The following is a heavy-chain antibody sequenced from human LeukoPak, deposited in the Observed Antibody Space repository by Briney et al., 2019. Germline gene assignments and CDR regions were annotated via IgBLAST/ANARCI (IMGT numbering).Heavy chain of an antibody. CDR1: GYTFTGYY. J-gene: IGHJ3*02. V-gene: IGHV1-2*02. CDR2: INPNSGGT. CDR3: AREIRVRYRGIVANNAAFDI. Sequence: GASVKVSCKASGYTFTGYYMHWVRQAPGQGLEWMGWINPNSGGTNYAQKFQGRVTMTRDTSISTAYMELSRLRSDDTAVYYCAREIRVRYRGIVANNAAFDIWGQGTMVTVSS. D-gene: IGHD1-26*01.